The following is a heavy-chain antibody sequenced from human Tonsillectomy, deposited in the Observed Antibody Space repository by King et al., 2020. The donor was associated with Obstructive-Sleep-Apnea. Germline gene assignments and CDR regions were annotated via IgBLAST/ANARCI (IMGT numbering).Heavy chain of an antibody. CDR3: AINRYSGSSLDY. CDR1: GFTFSDYY. CDR2: ISSSGSTI. V-gene: IGHV3-11*01. J-gene: IGHJ4*02. D-gene: IGHD1-26*01. Sequence: VQLVESGGGLVKPGGSLRLSCAASGFTFSDYYMSWIRQAPGKGLEWVSYISSSGSTIYYADSVMGRFTISRDNAKNSLYLQMNSLRAEHTAVYYCAINRYSGSSLDYWGQGTLVTVSS.